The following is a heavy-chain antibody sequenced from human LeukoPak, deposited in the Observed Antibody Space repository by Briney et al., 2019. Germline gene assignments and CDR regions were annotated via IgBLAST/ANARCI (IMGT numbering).Heavy chain of an antibody. Sequence: PSETLSLTCTVSNDSISSTISFWGWIRQPPGMGLEWLGSIYYSGTAYYSPSLKSRVTISVDMSKSQFSLKLISVTAADTAIYYCVRMSYYENSGYSPFDSWGQGTLFTVSS. V-gene: IGHV4-39*01. CDR2: IYYSGTA. D-gene: IGHD3-22*01. J-gene: IGHJ4*02. CDR1: NDSISSTISF. CDR3: VRMSYYENSGYSPFDS.